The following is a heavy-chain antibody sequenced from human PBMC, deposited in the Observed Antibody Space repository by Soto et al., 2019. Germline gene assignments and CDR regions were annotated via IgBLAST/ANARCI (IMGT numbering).Heavy chain of an antibody. Sequence: PGESLKISCKGSGYSFTSYWIGWVRQMPGKGLEWMGIIYPGDSDTRYSPSFQGQVTIPADKSISTAYLQWSSLKASDTAMYYCARTRVPAADGEVYFDYWGQGTLVTVSS. CDR3: ARTRVPAADGEVYFDY. CDR1: GYSFTSYW. V-gene: IGHV5-51*01. J-gene: IGHJ4*02. CDR2: IYPGDSDT. D-gene: IGHD2-2*01.